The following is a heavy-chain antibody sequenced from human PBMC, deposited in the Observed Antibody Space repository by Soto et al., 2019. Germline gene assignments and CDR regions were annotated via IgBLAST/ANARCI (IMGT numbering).Heavy chain of an antibody. CDR2: LSSSGDT. CDR1: VGSLNSGDLY. V-gene: IGHV4-30-4*08. J-gene: IGHJ4*02. Sequence: QGQLQESVPRLVKPSQTLSLTCTVSVGSLNSGDLYWSWIRRSPGKGLEWIGYLSSSGDTYYNPSLNSRVAISVGTPGTQFDLQLTSLTAADTAVYYCARLSDRYSGASVRGKDSFEFWGQGILV. CDR3: ARLSDRYSGASVRGKDSFEF. D-gene: IGHD1-26*01.